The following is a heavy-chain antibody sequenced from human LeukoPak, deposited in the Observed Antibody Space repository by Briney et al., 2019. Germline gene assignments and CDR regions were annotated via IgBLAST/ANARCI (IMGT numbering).Heavy chain of an antibody. D-gene: IGHD3-9*01. V-gene: IGHV3-23*01. Sequence: PGGSLRPSCAPSAFTFSSYAMSWVRQAPGKGLEWVSGIGASGGSTYYADSVKGRFTISRDNSKNTLYLQMNSLRTEDTAVYYCAKAEGYDILTGLDYWGQGTLVTVSS. CDR2: IGASGGST. CDR3: AKAEGYDILTGLDY. CDR1: AFTFSSYA. J-gene: IGHJ4*02.